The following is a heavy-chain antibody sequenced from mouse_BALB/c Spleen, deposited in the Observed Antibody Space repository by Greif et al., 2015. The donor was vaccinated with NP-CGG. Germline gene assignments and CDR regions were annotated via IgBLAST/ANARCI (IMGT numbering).Heavy chain of an antibody. Sequence: VQLQQSGAELVRPGASAKISCKGSGYTFTDYAMHWVKQSHAKSLEWIGVISTYYGDASYNQKFKGKATMTVDKSSSTAYMELARLTSEDSAIYYCARYEDDYDYAMDYWGQGTSVTVSS. J-gene: IGHJ4*01. CDR3: ARYEDDYDYAMDY. CDR1: GYTFTDYA. CDR2: ISTYYGDA. D-gene: IGHD2-4*01. V-gene: IGHV1S137*01.